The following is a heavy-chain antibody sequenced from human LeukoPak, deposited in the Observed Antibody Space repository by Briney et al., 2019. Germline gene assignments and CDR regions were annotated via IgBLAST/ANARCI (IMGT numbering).Heavy chain of an antibody. CDR3: ARSYYYDSSGSLHFQH. V-gene: IGHV1-69*05. J-gene: IGHJ1*01. Sequence: SVMVSCKASGGTFSSYAISWVRQAPGQGLEWMGGIIPIFGTANYAQKFQGRVTITTDESTSTAYMELSSLRSEDTAVYHCARSYYYDSSGSLHFQHWGQGTLVTVSS. CDR1: GGTFSSYA. CDR2: IIPIFGTA. D-gene: IGHD3-22*01.